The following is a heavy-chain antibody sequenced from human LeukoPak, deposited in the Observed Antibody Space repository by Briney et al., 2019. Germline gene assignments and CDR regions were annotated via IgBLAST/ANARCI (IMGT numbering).Heavy chain of an antibody. CDR1: GFTFSSYA. J-gene: IGHJ4*02. CDR3: AKDPSIGQYCTNGVCSPFDY. V-gene: IGHV3-23*01. D-gene: IGHD2-8*01. CDR2: ISDSGDYT. Sequence: AGGSLRLSCAASGFTFSSYAMSWIRQAPGQGLEWVSVISDSGDYTSYADSVRGRFTISIDNSRNTLYLQMISLRPEDTAVYYCAKDPSIGQYCTNGVCSPFDYWGQGPLVTVSS.